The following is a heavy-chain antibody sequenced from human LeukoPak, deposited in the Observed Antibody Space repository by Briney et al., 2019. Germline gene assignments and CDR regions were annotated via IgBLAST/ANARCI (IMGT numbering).Heavy chain of an antibody. D-gene: IGHD1-26*01. Sequence: PGGSLRLSCAASGFTFNNYNMNWVRQAPGRALEWLSSITSSATYIFYADSVRGRFTISRDNAKNSLYLQMNSLGPEDTAVYYYARDPYSGNYGSYYYYYMDVWGEGTTVTISS. V-gene: IGHV3-21*01. CDR1: GFTFNNYN. J-gene: IGHJ6*03. CDR3: ARDPYSGNYGSYYYYYMDV. CDR2: ITSSATYI.